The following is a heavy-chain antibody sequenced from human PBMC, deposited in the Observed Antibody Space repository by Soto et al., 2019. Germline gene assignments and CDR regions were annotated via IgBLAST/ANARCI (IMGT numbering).Heavy chain of an antibody. J-gene: IGHJ3*02. CDR3: ASYSKYDFWSGYYARIGPFDI. CDR1: GFTFSSYW. D-gene: IGHD3-3*01. CDR2: IKQDGSEK. Sequence: GESLKISCAASGFTFSSYWMSWVRQAPGKGLEWVANIKQDGSEKYYVDSVKGRFTISRDNAKNSLYLQMNSLRAEDTAVYYCASYSKYDFWSGYYARIGPFDIWGQGTMVTVSS. V-gene: IGHV3-7*01.